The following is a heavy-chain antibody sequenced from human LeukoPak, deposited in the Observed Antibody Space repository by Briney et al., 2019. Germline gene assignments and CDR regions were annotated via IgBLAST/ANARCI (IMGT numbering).Heavy chain of an antibody. V-gene: IGHV3-30*11. CDR3: ARVCGRALNGNWFDP. CDR2: ISYDVSNK. CDR1: AFTFSTFA. Sequence: GRSLSPSCALSAFTFSTFAIHWDSHAPNKGREWEAFISYDVSNKYYANSMKGRFTLSRDTSTNTTYLQMNSLRAAHTAVSFCARVCGRALNGNWFDPWGQGTLVTVSS. D-gene: IGHD2-21*01. J-gene: IGHJ5*02.